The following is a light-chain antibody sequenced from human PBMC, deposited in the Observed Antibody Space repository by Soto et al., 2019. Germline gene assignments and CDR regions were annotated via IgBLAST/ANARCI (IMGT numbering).Light chain of an antibody. CDR3: NSYTTLSNRV. Sequence: QSALTQPASVSGSPGQSITISCTGTSSDIGAYNYVSWYQQHPGKAPKLLIYEVTNRPSGVSDRFSGSKSGNTASLTISGLQAEYESKYYCNSYTTLSNRVFGTGTKLTVL. J-gene: IGLJ1*01. CDR1: SSDIGAYNY. CDR2: EVT. V-gene: IGLV2-14*01.